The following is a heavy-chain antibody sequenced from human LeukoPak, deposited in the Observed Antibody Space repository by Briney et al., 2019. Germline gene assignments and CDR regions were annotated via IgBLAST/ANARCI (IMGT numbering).Heavy chain of an antibody. V-gene: IGHV3-23*01. Sequence: GGALRLSCAASGFTFSSYGMSWVRQAPGKGLEWVSTISGRGGRTYYADSVKGRFAISRDNSKTTLYLQMNSLRAEDSAVYYCAKDRGGVPIAAAQIFDYWGQGTLVTVSS. D-gene: IGHD6-13*01. CDR1: GFTFSSYG. CDR3: AKDRGGVPIAAAQIFDY. CDR2: ISGRGGRT. J-gene: IGHJ4*02.